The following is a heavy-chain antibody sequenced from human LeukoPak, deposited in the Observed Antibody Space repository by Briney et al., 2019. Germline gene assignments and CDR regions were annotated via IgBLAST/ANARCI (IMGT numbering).Heavy chain of an antibody. V-gene: IGHV4-39*01. CDR1: GGSISSSSYY. CDR2: IYYSGST. J-gene: IGHJ5*02. Sequence: PSETLSLTCTVSGGSISSSSYYWGWIRQPPGKGLEWIGSIYYSGSTYYNPSLKSRVTISVDTSKNQFSLKLSSVTAADTAVYYCARLYDFWSGYSNWFDPWGQGTLVTVSS. D-gene: IGHD3-3*01. CDR3: ARLYDFWSGYSNWFDP.